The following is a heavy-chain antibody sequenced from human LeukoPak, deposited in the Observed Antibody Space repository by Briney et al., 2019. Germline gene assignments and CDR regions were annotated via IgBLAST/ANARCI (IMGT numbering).Heavy chain of an antibody. CDR3: ARGSRGRWSSSWYR. CDR2: MNPNSGNT. J-gene: IGHJ4*02. D-gene: IGHD6-13*01. CDR1: GYTFTSYD. V-gene: IGHV1-8*01. Sequence: ASVKVSCKASGYTFTSYDINWVRQATGQGLEWMGWMNPNSGNTGYAQKFQGRVTMTRNTSISTAYMELSSLRSEDTAVYYCARGSRGRWSSSWYRWGQGTPVTVSS.